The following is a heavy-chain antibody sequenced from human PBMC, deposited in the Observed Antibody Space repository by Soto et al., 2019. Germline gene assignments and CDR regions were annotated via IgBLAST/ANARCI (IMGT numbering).Heavy chain of an antibody. CDR2: IWYDRSNK. Sequence: QAQLVESGGGVVQPGRSLRLSCAASGFTFSSYGMHWVRQAPGKGLEWVAVIWYDRSNKYYADSVKGRFTISRDNSKNTLYLQMNSLRAEDTAVYYCARGRIGGCSGGSCYSDSIFDYWGQGTLVTVSS. D-gene: IGHD2-15*01. CDR1: GFTFSSYG. J-gene: IGHJ4*02. V-gene: IGHV3-33*01. CDR3: ARGRIGGCSGGSCYSDSIFDY.